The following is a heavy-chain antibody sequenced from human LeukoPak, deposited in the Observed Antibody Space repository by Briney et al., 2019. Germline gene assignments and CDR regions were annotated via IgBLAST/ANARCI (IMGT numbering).Heavy chain of an antibody. Sequence: RGSLRPSCAASGVAVSNYNMDWGRRDPGKGLEWVSSISSSSSYIYYADSVKGRFTISRDNANNSLYLQMNSLRAEDTTVYYCARGDSGGMDYWGQGILVTVSS. CDR3: ARGDSGGMDY. CDR2: ISSSSSYI. D-gene: IGHD3-16*01. V-gene: IGHV3-21*01. J-gene: IGHJ4*02. CDR1: GVAVSNYN.